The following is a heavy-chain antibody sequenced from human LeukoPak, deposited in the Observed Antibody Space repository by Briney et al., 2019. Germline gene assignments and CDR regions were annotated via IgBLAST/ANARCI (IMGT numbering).Heavy chain of an antibody. Sequence: SETLSLTCTVSGGSLSTYYWSWIRQPPGKGLEWIGDMYYSGNTNYNPSLKSRVTISVDTSKNQFSLKLSSVTAADTAVYYCARAGNYYDSSGYSRGAGWFDPWGQGTLVTVSS. CDR1: GGSLSTYY. V-gene: IGHV4-59*01. CDR2: MYYSGNT. J-gene: IGHJ5*02. CDR3: ARAGNYYDSSGYSRGAGWFDP. D-gene: IGHD3-22*01.